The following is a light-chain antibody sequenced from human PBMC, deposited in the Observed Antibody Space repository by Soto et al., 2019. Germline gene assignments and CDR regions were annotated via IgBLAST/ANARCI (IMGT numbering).Light chain of an antibody. Sequence: SSELTQPPSVSVSPGQTASITCSGDKLGDKYACWYQQKPGQSPVLVIYRDTKRPSGIPERFSGSNSGNTATLTISGTQAMDEADYYCQTWDSSTAVFGTGTKLTVL. V-gene: IGLV3-1*01. CDR2: RDT. CDR1: KLGDKY. J-gene: IGLJ1*01. CDR3: QTWDSSTAV.